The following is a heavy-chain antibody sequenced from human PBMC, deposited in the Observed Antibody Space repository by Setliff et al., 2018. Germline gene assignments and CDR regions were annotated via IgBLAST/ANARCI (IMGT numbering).Heavy chain of an antibody. CDR3: AKGGALLYYFDF. CDR2: IWYDGSNK. CDR1: RFTFSSYG. D-gene: IGHD2-15*01. V-gene: IGHV3-33*06. J-gene: IGHJ4*02. Sequence: GGSLRLSCAASRFTFSSYGMHWVRQAPGKGLEWVAVIWYDGSNKYYADSVKGRFTISRDNSKNTLYLQMNSLRAEDTAVYYCAKGGALLYYFDFWGQGTLVTVSS.